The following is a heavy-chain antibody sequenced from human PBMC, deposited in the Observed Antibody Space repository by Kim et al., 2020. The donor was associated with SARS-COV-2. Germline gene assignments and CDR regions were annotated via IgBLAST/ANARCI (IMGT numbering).Heavy chain of an antibody. V-gene: IGHV3-64*01. Sequence: GGSLRLSCAASGFTFSSYAMHWVRQAPGKGLEYVSAISSNGGSTYYANSVKGRFTISRDNSKNTLYLQMGSLRAEDMAVYYCARALSGSYYLDFDYWGQGALVTVSS. D-gene: IGHD1-26*01. CDR1: GFTFSSYA. CDR3: ARALSGSYYLDFDY. J-gene: IGHJ4*02. CDR2: ISSNGGST.